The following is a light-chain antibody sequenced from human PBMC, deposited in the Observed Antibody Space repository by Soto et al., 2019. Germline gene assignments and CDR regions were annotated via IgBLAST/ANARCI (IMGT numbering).Light chain of an antibody. V-gene: IGKV1-9*01. CDR2: GAS. CDR3: QQLTNFRFT. J-gene: IGKJ2*01. Sequence: IQLTQSPSSLSASVGDRVTITCRASQGINKVLAWYQQRPGKAPQLLVYGASTLQSGVPSRFSGSGSGTDFTLTISRLQPEDFATYYCQQLTNFRFTFGQGNKLAIK. CDR1: QGINKV.